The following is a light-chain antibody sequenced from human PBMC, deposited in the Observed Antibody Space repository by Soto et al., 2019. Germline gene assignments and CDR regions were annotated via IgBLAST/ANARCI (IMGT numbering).Light chain of an antibody. J-gene: IGKJ5*01. CDR2: DAS. CDR3: QQRSNRIT. CDR1: QSVSSY. V-gene: IGKV3-11*01. Sequence: DIVLTQSPATLSLYPGARATLSCRASQSVSSYLAWYQQKPGQAPRLLIYDASNRATGIPARFSGSGSGTLFTLTISSLEPEDFAVYDCQQRSNRITFGQGTRLEIK.